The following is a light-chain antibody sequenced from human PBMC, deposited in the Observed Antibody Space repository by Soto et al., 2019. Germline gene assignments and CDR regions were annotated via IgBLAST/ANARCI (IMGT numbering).Light chain of an antibody. CDR2: DVS. CDR3: CSYAGSYTWV. V-gene: IGLV2-11*01. J-gene: IGLJ1*01. CDR1: SSDVGGYNF. Sequence: QSALTQPRSVSGSPGQSVTISCTGTSSDVGGYNFVSWYQQHPDKAPKLMIYDVSKRPSGVPDRFSGSKSGNTASLTISGLQAEDEADYYCCSYAGSYTWVFGNGTKLTVL.